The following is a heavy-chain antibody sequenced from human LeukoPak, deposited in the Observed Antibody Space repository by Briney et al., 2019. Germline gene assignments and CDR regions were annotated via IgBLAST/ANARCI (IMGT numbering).Heavy chain of an antibody. Sequence: PSETLSLTCTVSGYSISSGYYWSWIRQPPGKGLEWIGYIYYSGSTNYNPSLKSRVTISVDTSKNQFSLKLSSVTAADTAVYYCARVETRSWFDPWGQGTLVTVSS. CDR2: IYYSGST. V-gene: IGHV4-61*01. CDR1: GYSISSGYY. CDR3: ARVETRSWFDP. J-gene: IGHJ5*02.